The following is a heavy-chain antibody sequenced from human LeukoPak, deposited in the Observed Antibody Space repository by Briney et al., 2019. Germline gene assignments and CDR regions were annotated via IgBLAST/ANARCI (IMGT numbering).Heavy chain of an antibody. CDR1: GGSITGYY. CDR2: IHYSGGP. D-gene: IGHD3-16*01. J-gene: IGHJ4*02. V-gene: IGHV4-59*08. CDR3: ASHDVGVGYALDY. Sequence: PSETLSLTCTVSGGSITGYYWSWIRQPPGKGLEWIGNIHYSGGPKYNPSLKSRVAVSVDTSKNQFSLNLSSLTAADTAVYYCASHDVGVGYALDYWGQGTLVTVSS.